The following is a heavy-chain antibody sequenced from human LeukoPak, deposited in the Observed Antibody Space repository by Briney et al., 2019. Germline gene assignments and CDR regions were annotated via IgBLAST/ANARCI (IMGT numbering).Heavy chain of an antibody. V-gene: IGHV3-23*01. J-gene: IGHJ6*02. D-gene: IGHD6-13*01. Sequence: GGSLRLSCAVSGFTFTSYAMSWVRQAPGKGLKCVSAISGGGGNTYYADSVKGRFTISRDNSKNTLYLQMNGLRAEDTAVYHCAKAGFSSSSPVDYYYGMDVWGQGTTVTVSS. CDR1: GFTFTSYA. CDR3: AKAGFSSSSPVDYYYGMDV. CDR2: ISGGGGNT.